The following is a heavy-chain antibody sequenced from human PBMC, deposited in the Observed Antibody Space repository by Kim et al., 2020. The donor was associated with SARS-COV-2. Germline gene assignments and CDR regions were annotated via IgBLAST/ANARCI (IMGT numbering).Heavy chain of an antibody. V-gene: IGHV4-39*01. CDR3: ARRRSGWEDVDF. CDR1: GDSISSSSYY. Sequence: SESLSLTCTVSGDSISSSSYYWGWIRQPPGKGLEWIGSVYYSGNAYYNPSLKSRVTISVDTSMNQFSVKLSSVTAADTAVYYCARRRSGWEDVDFWSQGT. J-gene: IGHJ4*02. CDR2: VYYSGNA. D-gene: IGHD6-19*01.